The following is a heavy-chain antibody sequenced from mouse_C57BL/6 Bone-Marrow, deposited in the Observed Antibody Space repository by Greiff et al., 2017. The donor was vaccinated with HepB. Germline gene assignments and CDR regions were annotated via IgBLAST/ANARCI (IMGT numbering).Heavy chain of an antibody. CDR1: GYTFTSYW. CDR3: AREGYDYGRGFAY. D-gene: IGHD2-4*01. Sequence: QVQLQQPGAELVMPGASVKLSCKASGYTFTSYWMQWVKQRPGQGLEWIGEIDPSDSYTNYNQKFKGKSTLTVDKSSSTAYMQLSSLTSEDSAVYYCAREGYDYGRGFAYWGQGTLVTVSA. CDR2: IDPSDSYT. V-gene: IGHV1-69*01. J-gene: IGHJ3*01.